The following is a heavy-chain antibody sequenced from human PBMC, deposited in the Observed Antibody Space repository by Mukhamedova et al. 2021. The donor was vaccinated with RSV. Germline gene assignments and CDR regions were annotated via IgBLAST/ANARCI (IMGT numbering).Heavy chain of an antibody. Sequence: SRVTISVDTSKNQFSLKLSSVTAADTAVYYCARGLVVVPAAIGDNWFDPWGKGTLVTVSS. CDR3: ARGLVVVPAAIGDNWFDP. D-gene: IGHD2-2*02. V-gene: IGHV4-59*09. J-gene: IGHJ5*02.